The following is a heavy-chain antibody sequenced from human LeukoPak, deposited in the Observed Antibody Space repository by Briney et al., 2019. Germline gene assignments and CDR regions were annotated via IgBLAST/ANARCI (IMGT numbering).Heavy chain of an antibody. CDR3: AKDRTAMATPYFDY. J-gene: IGHJ4*02. V-gene: IGHV3-30*18. CDR1: GFTFSSYE. Sequence: PGGSLRLSCAASGFTFSSYEMNWVRQAPGKGLEWVAVISYDGSNKYYTDSVKGRFTISRDNSKNTLYLQMNSLRAEDTAVYYCAKDRTAMATPYFDYWGQGTLVTVSS. D-gene: IGHD5-18*01. CDR2: ISYDGSNK.